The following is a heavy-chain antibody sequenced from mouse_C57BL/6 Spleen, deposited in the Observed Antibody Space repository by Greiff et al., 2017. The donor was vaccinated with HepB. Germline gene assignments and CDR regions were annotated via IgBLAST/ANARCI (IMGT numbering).Heavy chain of an antibody. CDR2: IYPGDGDT. V-gene: IGHV1-82*01. CDR1: GYAFSSSW. D-gene: IGHD1-2*01. J-gene: IGHJ3*01. CDR3: ARWTTAPFAY. Sequence: VQLQQSGPELVKPGASVKISCKASGYAFSSSWMNWVKQRPGKGLEWIGRIYPGDGDTNYNGKFKGKATLTADKSSSTAYMQLSSLTSEDSAVYFCARWTTAPFAYWGQGTLVTVSA.